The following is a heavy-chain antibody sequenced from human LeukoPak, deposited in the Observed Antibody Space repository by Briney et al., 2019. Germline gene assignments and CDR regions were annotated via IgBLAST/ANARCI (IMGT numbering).Heavy chain of an antibody. CDR3: ARHNCTTTRCYVYYYYPMDV. D-gene: IGHD2-2*01. CDR2: IYYSGRS. V-gene: IGHV4-39*01. J-gene: IGHJ6*02. Sequence: SETLSLTCTVSGGSITSNTDYWGWIRQPPGKGLEWIGSIYYSGRSYYNPSHKSRVTIFVDTSKNQFSLKLSSVTAADTAVYYCARHNCTTTRCYVYYYYPMDVWGQGTTVTVSS. CDR1: GGSITSNTDY.